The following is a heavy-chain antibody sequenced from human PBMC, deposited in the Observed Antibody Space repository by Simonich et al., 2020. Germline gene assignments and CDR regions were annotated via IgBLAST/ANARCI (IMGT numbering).Heavy chain of an antibody. Sequence: QVPLVQSGAEVKKPGASVKVSCKASGYTFLGYYMHWVRQAPGQGLGEMVWNNPNSGGTNYAQKFQGRDTMTRDTSISTAYMELSRLRADDTAVYYCARDPVVPAAIRNAFDIWGQGTMVTVSS. CDR2: NNPNSGGT. D-gene: IGHD2-2*01. CDR3: ARDPVVPAAIRNAFDI. V-gene: IGHV1-2*02. J-gene: IGHJ3*02. CDR1: GYTFLGYY.